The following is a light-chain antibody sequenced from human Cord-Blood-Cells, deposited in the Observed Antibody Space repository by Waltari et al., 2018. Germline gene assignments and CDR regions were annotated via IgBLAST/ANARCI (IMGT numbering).Light chain of an antibody. CDR3: SSYTSSSTYV. V-gene: IGLV2-14*01. Sequence: QSALTQPASVAGSPGQSITISCPGTSSDVGGYNYFSWYQQHPGKAPKLRIYDVSKRPSGVSNRFSGSKSGNTASLTISGLQAEDEADYYCSSYTSSSTYVFGTGTKVTVL. CDR2: DVS. CDR1: SSDVGGYNY. J-gene: IGLJ1*01.